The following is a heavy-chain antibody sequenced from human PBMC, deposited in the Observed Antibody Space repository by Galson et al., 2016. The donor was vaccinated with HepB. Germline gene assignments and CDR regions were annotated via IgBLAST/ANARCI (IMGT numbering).Heavy chain of an antibody. Sequence: ETLSLTCAVSGGSTTRNNWWSWVRQPPGKGLEWIGEIYHSGDTNYNPSLRSRVTISVDKSKNHVSLKLISVTAADTAMYYCASYLIQSWAGSDAFDTWGQGTMVTVSS. J-gene: IGHJ3*02. V-gene: IGHV4-4*02. CDR3: ASYLIQSWAGSDAFDT. D-gene: IGHD5-18*01. CDR2: IYHSGDT. CDR1: GGSTTRNNW.